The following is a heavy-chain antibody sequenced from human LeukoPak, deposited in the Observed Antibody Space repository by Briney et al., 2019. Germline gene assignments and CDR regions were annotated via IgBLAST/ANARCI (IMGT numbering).Heavy chain of an antibody. Sequence: SETLSLTCTVSGYSISSGYYWGWIRQPPGKGLEWIGSIYHSGSTYYNPSLKSRVTISVDTSKNQFSLKLSSVTAADTAVYYCALRGGEDFYFDYWGQGTLVTVSS. CDR3: ALRGGEDFYFDY. V-gene: IGHV4-38-2*02. CDR2: IYHSGST. D-gene: IGHD3-16*01. J-gene: IGHJ4*02. CDR1: GYSISSGYY.